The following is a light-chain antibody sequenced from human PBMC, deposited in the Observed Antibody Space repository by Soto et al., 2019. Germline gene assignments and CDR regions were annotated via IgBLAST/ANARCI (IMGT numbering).Light chain of an antibody. Sequence: EIVLTQSPGTLSLSPGDRATLSCRASQSVSTNYLAWYQQKLGQAPRLLIYGASSRATGIPDRFSGNGSGTDFTLTISRLEPEDFAVYYCHQYGSTPCTFGPGTKVDIK. V-gene: IGKV3-20*01. J-gene: IGKJ3*01. CDR3: HQYGSTPCT. CDR2: GAS. CDR1: QSVSTNY.